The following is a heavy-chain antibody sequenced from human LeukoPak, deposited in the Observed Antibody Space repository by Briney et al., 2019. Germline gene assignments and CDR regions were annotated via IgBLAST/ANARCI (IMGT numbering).Heavy chain of an antibody. J-gene: IGHJ4*02. V-gene: IGHV4-59*01. CDR3: ARGGVVPAAMGV. D-gene: IGHD2-2*01. CDR1: GGSISSYY. CDR2: IYYSGST. Sequence: PSETLSLTCTVSGGSISSYYWSWIRQPPGKGLEWIGYIYYSGSTNYNPSLKSRVTISVDTSKNQFSLKLISVTAADTAVYYCARGGVVPAAMGVWGQGTLVTVSS.